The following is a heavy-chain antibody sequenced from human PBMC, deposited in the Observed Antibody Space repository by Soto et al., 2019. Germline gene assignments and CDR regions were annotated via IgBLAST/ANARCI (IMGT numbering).Heavy chain of an antibody. V-gene: IGHV4-59*01. Sequence: SETLSLTCTVSGGSISSYYWSWIRQPPGKGLEWIGYIYYSGSTNYNPSLKSRVTISVDTSKNQFSLKLSSVTAADTAVYYCARAVRKSPMVRGVIIRPAFDYWGQGTLVTVSS. CDR1: GGSISSYY. J-gene: IGHJ4*02. CDR3: ARAVRKSPMVRGVIIRPAFDY. D-gene: IGHD3-10*01. CDR2: IYYSGST.